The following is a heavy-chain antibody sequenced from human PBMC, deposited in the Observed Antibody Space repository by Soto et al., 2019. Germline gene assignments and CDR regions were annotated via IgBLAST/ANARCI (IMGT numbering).Heavy chain of an antibody. D-gene: IGHD3-10*01. CDR3: ARTPYYYGSGSFDFDY. J-gene: IGHJ4*02. CDR2: ISAYNGNT. V-gene: IGHV1-18*01. Sequence: ASVKVSCKASGYTFTSYGISWVRQAPGQGLEWMGWISAYNGNTNYAQKLQGRVTMTTDTSTSTAYMELRSLRSDDTAVYYCARTPYYYGSGSFDFDYWGQGTLVTVSS. CDR1: GYTFTSYG.